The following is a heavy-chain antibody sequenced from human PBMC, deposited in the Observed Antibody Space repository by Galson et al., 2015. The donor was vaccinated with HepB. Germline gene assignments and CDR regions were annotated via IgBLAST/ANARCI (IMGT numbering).Heavy chain of an antibody. CDR2: ISSNSYHI. J-gene: IGHJ4*02. Sequence: SLRLSCAASGFTFSTYSMNWVRQAPGKGLEWVSSISSNSYHIYYADSVKGRFTISRDNAKNSLYLQMNSLRAEDTAVYYCARHLDCTNGVCSLRTLGYWGQGTLVTVSS. V-gene: IGHV3-21*01. CDR3: ARHLDCTNGVCSLRTLGY. CDR1: GFTFSTYS. D-gene: IGHD2-8*01.